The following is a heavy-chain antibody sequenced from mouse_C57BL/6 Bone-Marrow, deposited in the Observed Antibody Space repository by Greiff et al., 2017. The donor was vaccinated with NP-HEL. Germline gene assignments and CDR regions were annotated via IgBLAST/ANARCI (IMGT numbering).Heavy chain of an antibody. V-gene: IGHV1-64*01. J-gene: IGHJ3*01. CDR3: ARWGYYGSSYVAY. D-gene: IGHD1-1*01. CDR2: IHPNSGST. Sequence: QVQLQQPGAELVKPGASVKLSCKASGYTFTSYWMHWVKPRPGQGLEWIGMIHPNSGSTNYNEKFKSKATLTVDKSSSTAYMQLSSLTSEDSAVYYCARWGYYGSSYVAYWGQGTLVTVSA. CDR1: GYTFTSYW.